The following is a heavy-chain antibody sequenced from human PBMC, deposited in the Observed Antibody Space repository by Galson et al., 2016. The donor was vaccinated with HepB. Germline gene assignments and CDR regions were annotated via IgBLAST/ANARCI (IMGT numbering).Heavy chain of an antibody. CDR3: ARGPCSSTNCYCYS. CDR2: LNWNGRES. J-gene: IGHJ1*01. CDR1: GFKFDDYG. Sequence: SLRLSCAGSGFKFDDYGMNWVRQRPGKGLEWVSGLNWNGRESYADSVKDRFSISRDNAANSLFLQMNSLRGEDTALYYCARGPCSSTNCYCYSWGQGTLVIVSS. V-gene: IGHV3-20*04. D-gene: IGHD2-2*01.